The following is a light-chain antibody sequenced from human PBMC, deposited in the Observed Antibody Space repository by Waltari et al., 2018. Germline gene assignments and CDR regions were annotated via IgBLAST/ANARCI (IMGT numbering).Light chain of an antibody. J-gene: IGLJ3*02. CDR2: VNSDGSH. V-gene: IGLV4-69*01. CDR3: QTGGHGTWV. CDR1: SGHSTNV. Sequence: QLVLTQSPSASASLGASVKLTCTLSSGHSTNVIAWLQKRPEKGPRFVMKVNSDGSHGKGDEIPDRFSGSSSGAERYLTISSLQSEDEADYYCQTGGHGTWVFGGGTKLTVL.